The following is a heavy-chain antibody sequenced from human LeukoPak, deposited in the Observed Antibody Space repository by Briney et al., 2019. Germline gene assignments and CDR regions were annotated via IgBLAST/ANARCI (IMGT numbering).Heavy chain of an antibody. J-gene: IGHJ5*02. D-gene: IGHD3-10*01. Sequence: PGGSLRLSCAASGFTFSSYWMHWVRQAPGKGLVWVSGINTDGSSTNYADSVKGRFTISRDNAKNSLYLQMNSLRAEDTAVYYCATRHGCSAWGQGTLVTVSS. CDR1: GFTFSSYW. CDR2: INTDGSST. CDR3: ATRHGCSA. V-gene: IGHV3-74*01.